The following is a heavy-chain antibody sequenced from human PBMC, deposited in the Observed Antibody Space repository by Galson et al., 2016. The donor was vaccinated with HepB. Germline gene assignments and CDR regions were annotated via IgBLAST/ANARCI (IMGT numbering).Heavy chain of an antibody. J-gene: IGHJ5*02. CDR2: IIPLFGTT. CDR3: ARKEINYGQCGGKCNWFDP. Sequence: SVKVSCKASGDNFKNYVISWVRQAPGQGLEWMGDIIPLFGTTDYAQKFQDKVTITADESTSTVYMELSNLRSEDTALYFCARKEINYGQCGGKCNWFDPWGQGTLVTVSS. CDR1: GDNFKNYV. D-gene: IGHD4-11*01. V-gene: IGHV1-69*13.